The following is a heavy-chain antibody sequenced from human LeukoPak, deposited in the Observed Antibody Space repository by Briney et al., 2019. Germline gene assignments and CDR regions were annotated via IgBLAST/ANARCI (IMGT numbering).Heavy chain of an antibody. CDR1: GFTFSRYW. CDR3: VAGNGWLGDY. Sequence: GGSLRLSCVASGFTFSRYWMHWVRQAPGKGLVWVSRSNSDGSSTSYADSVKGRFTISRDNAKNTLYLQMNSLRAEDTAVYYCVAGNGWLGDYWGQGTLVTVSS. CDR2: SNSDGSST. V-gene: IGHV3-74*01. J-gene: IGHJ4*02. D-gene: IGHD6-19*01.